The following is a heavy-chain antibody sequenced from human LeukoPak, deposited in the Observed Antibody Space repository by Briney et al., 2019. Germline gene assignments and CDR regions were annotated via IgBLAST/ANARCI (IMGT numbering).Heavy chain of an antibody. CDR3: ARDYYDSSGYHQAFHI. CDR2: NSNSGST. D-gene: IGHD3-22*01. V-gene: IGHV4-61*01. Sequence: SEAHSLICTVSGGSFISSTYYWGGPRPPPGKGVGWIGYNSNSGSTNYNPSLRRRDTMSVETSKNEFSLKLSSVTAADTAVYYCARDYYDSSGYHQAFHIWGRGTMVTVSS. J-gene: IGHJ3*02. CDR1: GGSFISSTYY.